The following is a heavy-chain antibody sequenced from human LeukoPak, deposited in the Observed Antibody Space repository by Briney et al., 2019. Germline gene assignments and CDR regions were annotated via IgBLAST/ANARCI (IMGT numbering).Heavy chain of an antibody. V-gene: IGHV3-21*01. Sequence: PGGSLRLSCAASGFTFSDYSMNWVRQAPGKGLEWVSSIGSSGSYIYYADSVKGRFTISRDNAKNSLCLQMNSPRAEDTAVYFCARSRREYTYGKHDYWGQGTLVTVSS. J-gene: IGHJ4*02. D-gene: IGHD5-18*01. CDR1: GFTFSDYS. CDR3: ARSRREYTYGKHDY. CDR2: IGSSGSYI.